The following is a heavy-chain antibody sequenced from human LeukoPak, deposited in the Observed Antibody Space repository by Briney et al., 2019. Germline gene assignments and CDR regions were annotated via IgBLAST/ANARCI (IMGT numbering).Heavy chain of an antibody. CDR1: GGSISSGSYY. CDR3: ARGGDT. CDR2: IYTSGST. V-gene: IGHV4-61*02. D-gene: IGHD3-16*01. Sequence: PSETLSLTCTVSGGSISSGSYYWSWIRQPAGKGLEWIGRIYTSGSTKYNPSLKSLVTISVDTSKNQFSLKLSSVTAADTAVYYCARGGDTWGQGTLVTVSS. J-gene: IGHJ4*02.